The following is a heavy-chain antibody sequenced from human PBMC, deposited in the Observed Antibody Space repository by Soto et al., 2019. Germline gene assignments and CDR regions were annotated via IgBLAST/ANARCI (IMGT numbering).Heavy chain of an antibody. J-gene: IGHJ6*02. CDR2: ISGGGTSK. CDR3: ARESFTSVWSDSWKDSSYGMDV. CDR1: GFTLSDYY. V-gene: IGHV3-11*01. Sequence: QMQLVESGGGLVKPGGSLRLSCAASGFTLSDYYMTWIRQAPGKGLEWVSCISGGGTSKYYADSVRGRFTISRDNAKNSLFLQMNNMRPEDTAVYYCARESFTSVWSDSWKDSSYGMDVWGQGTTVTVFS. D-gene: IGHD6-19*01.